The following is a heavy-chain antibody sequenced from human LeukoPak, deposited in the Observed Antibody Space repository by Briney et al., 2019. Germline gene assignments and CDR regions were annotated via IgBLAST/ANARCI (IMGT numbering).Heavy chain of an antibody. CDR2: ISAYNGNT. J-gene: IGHJ5*02. V-gene: IGHV1-18*01. D-gene: IGHD6-13*01. Sequence: ASVKVSCKASGYTFTSYGISWVRQAPGQGLEWMGWISAYNGNTNYAQKLQGGVTMTTDTSTSTAYMELRSLRSDDTAVYYCARVSLSSSWKNWFDPWGQGTLVTVSS. CDR1: GYTFTSYG. CDR3: ARVSLSSSWKNWFDP.